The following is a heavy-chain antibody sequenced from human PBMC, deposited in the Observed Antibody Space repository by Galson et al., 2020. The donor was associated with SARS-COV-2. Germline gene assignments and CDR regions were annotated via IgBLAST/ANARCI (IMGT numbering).Heavy chain of an antibody. Sequence: SETLSLTCAVSGGSISSGGYSWSWIRQPPGKGLEWIGYIYYRGSTYYNPSLKSRVTISVDTSKNQFSLKLSSVTAADTAVYYCARANKLGYCSSTSCYPGYFDLWGRGTLVTVSS. CDR3: ARANKLGYCSSTSCYPGYFDL. D-gene: IGHD2-2*01. V-gene: IGHV4-30-4*07. J-gene: IGHJ2*01. CDR1: GGSISSGGYS. CDR2: IYYRGST.